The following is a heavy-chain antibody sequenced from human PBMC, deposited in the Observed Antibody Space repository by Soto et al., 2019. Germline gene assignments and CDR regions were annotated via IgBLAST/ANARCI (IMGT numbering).Heavy chain of an antibody. Sequence: PGESLKISCKGSGYSFAGYWITWVRQKPGKGLEWMGRIDPSDSQTYYSPSFRGHVTISVTKSITTVFLQWSSLRASDTAMYYCARQIYDSDTGPIFQHYFDSWGRGPPVTVPP. CDR1: GYSFAGYW. V-gene: IGHV5-10-1*01. D-gene: IGHD3-22*01. CDR2: IDPSDSQT. CDR3: ARQIYDSDTGPIFQHYFDS. J-gene: IGHJ4*01.